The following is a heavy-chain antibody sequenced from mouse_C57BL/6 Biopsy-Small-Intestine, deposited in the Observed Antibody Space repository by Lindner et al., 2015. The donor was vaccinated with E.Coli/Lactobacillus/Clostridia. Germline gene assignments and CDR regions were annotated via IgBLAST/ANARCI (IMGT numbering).Heavy chain of an antibody. CDR2: MSSGSSTI. J-gene: IGHJ4*01. Sequence: VQLQESGGGLVKPGGSLKLSCAASGFTFSDYGMHWVRQAPEKGLEWVAYMSSGSSTIYYADTVKSRFTISRDNAKNTLFLQMTSLRSEDTAMYYCARPHYYAMDYWGQGTSVTVSS. V-gene: IGHV5-17*01. CDR3: ARPHYYAMDY. CDR1: GFTFSDYG.